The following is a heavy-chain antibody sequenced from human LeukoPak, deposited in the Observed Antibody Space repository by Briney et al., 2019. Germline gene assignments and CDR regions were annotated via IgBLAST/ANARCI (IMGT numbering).Heavy chain of an antibody. J-gene: IGHJ6*02. V-gene: IGHV1-69*04. Sequence: SSVTVSCKASVGTFSRYAISSVRQAPGQRLDGMGRIIPIFGIANYAQKFQGRVTITADKSTSTAYMELSSLRSEETAEYYCARERYPILDYYYYGMDVWGQGTTVTVSS. CDR2: IIPIFGIA. D-gene: IGHD2-2*01. CDR3: ARERYPILDYYYYGMDV. CDR1: VGTFSRYA.